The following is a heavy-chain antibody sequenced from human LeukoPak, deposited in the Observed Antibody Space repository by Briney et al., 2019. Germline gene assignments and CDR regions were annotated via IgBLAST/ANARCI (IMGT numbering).Heavy chain of an antibody. CDR1: GYTFTDYY. Sequence: GASVKVSCKASGYTFTDYYIHWVRQAPGQGLEWMGWINPNSGGTNYAQKFQGRITMTRDTSISTAYMELSRLRSDDTAVYYCARVGATYSGDPWGQATLVTVSS. D-gene: IGHD1-26*01. CDR3: ARVGATYSGDP. V-gene: IGHV1-2*02. CDR2: INPNSGGT. J-gene: IGHJ5*02.